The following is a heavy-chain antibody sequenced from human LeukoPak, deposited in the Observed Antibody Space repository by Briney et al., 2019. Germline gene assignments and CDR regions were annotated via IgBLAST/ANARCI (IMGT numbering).Heavy chain of an antibody. J-gene: IGHJ5*02. Sequence: PGGSLRLSCTSSGFRFGDYAMTWVRQAPGKGLEWVSVISGSGTSTDYADSVKGRFTISRDNSKNTLYLQMNSLRAEDTAVYYCAKGPHGVIAAAGTFDPWGQGTLVTVSS. V-gene: IGHV3-23*01. CDR3: AKGPHGVIAAAGTFDP. CDR2: ISGSGTST. D-gene: IGHD6-13*01. CDR1: GFRFGDYA.